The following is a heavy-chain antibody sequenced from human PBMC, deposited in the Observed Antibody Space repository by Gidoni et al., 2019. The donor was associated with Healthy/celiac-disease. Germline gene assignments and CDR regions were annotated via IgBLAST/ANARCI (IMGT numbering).Heavy chain of an antibody. D-gene: IGHD2-2*01. J-gene: IGHJ4*02. CDR2: INSDGSST. CDR1: GFTFSSYW. Sequence: EVQLVESGGGLVQPGGSLRLSCAASGFTFSSYWMHWVLQAPGKGLVWVSRINSDGSSTSYAESVTGRFTISSNNAKNTLYLQMNSLRAEDTAVYYCARDYCSSTSCYGGPDYWGQGTLVTVSS. V-gene: IGHV3-74*01. CDR3: ARDYCSSTSCYGGPDY.